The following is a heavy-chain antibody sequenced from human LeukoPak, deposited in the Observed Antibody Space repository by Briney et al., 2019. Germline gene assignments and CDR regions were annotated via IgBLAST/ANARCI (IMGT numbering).Heavy chain of an antibody. J-gene: IGHJ5*02. CDR2: ISGSGDKI. CDR3: AKDRTYDSSARFAP. D-gene: IGHD6-13*01. Sequence: GGSLRLSCAASGFPFNSYAMTWVRQAPGKGLEWVSGISGSGDKIYSAGSVKGRFTISRDNSKNMLFLQMNGLRAEDTAVYYCAKDRTYDSSARFAPWGQETLVTVSS. CDR1: GFPFNSYA. V-gene: IGHV3-23*01.